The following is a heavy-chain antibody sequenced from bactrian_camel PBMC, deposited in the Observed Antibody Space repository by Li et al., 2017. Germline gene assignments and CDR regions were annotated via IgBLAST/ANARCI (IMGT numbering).Heavy chain of an antibody. V-gene: IGHV3S31*01. CDR2: LNIGRAYT. J-gene: IGHJ6*01. D-gene: IGHD1*01. CDR1: GYTYNGC. CDR3: AARSVGWCPLLEHWLGKRAYTPAGYFAN. Sequence: VQLVESGGGSVQAGGSLRLSCLATGYTYNGCMGWFRQPPGKEREGIAALNIGRAYTYYADSVKDRFIISRGNDENTVYLQMNSLKPEDTAMYYCAARSVGWCPLLEHWLGKRAYTPAGYFANWGQGTQVTVSS.